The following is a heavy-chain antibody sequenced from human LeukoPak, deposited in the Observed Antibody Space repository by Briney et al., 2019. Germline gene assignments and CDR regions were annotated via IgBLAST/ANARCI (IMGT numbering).Heavy chain of an antibody. D-gene: IGHD3-22*01. Sequence: GGSLRLSCAASGFTFSSYAMTWVRQAPGKGLELVSGISSSGGTTYHADSVKGRFTISRDNSKNTLYLQMNSLRAEDTAVYYCVRKASYYDSSEDGYFDLWGRGTLVTVSS. CDR1: GFTFSSYA. V-gene: IGHV3-23*01. CDR2: ISSSGGTT. CDR3: VRKASYYDSSEDGYFDL. J-gene: IGHJ2*01.